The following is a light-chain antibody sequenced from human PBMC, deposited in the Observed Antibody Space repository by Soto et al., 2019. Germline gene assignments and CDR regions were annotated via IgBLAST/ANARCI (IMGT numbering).Light chain of an antibody. Sequence: EIVLTQSPATLSLSPGERATLSWRASQSVSSYLAWYQQKPGQAPRLLIYDASNRATGIPARLSGSGSGTDFTLTISSIEPEDSAVYYCQQRSNWITFGQGTRLEI. CDR2: DAS. CDR1: QSVSSY. CDR3: QQRSNWIT. V-gene: IGKV3-11*01. J-gene: IGKJ5*01.